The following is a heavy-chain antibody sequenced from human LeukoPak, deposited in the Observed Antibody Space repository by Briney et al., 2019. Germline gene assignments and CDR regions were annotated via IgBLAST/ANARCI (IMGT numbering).Heavy chain of an antibody. V-gene: IGHV4-59*01. CDR3: ARVLAGSSWPPFDY. J-gene: IGHJ4*02. D-gene: IGHD6-13*01. CDR1: GGSISSYY. Sequence: SETLSLTCTVSGGSISSYYWSWIRQPPGKGLEWIGYIYYSGSTNYNPSLKSRVTISVDTSKDQFSLKLSSVTAADTAVYYCARVLAGSSWPPFDYWGQGTLVTVSS. CDR2: IYYSGST.